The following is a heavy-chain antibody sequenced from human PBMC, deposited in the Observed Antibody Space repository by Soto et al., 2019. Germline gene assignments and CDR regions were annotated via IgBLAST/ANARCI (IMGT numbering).Heavy chain of an antibody. D-gene: IGHD6-13*01. J-gene: IGHJ4*02. CDR3: ARHGPIAAAGTVFDY. CDR1: GGSISNGGYS. Sequence: SETLSLTCAVSGGSISNGGYSWSWIRQPPGKGLEWIGYIYHSGSTYYNPSLKSRVTISVDRSKNQFSLKLSSVTAADTAVYYCARHGPIAAAGTVFDYWGQGTLVTVSS. CDR2: IYHSGST. V-gene: IGHV4-30-2*01.